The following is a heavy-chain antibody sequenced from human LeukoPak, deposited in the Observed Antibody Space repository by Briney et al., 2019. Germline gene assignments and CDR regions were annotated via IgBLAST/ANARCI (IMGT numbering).Heavy chain of an antibody. Sequence: ASVKVSCKASGYTFTSYDINWGRQATGQGLEWMGWMNPNSGNTGYAQKFQGRVTITRNTSISTAYMELSSLRSEDTAVYYCARVGSPYSSTGPFDYWGQGTLVTVSS. CDR2: MNPNSGNT. J-gene: IGHJ4*02. CDR3: ARVGSPYSSTGPFDY. CDR1: GYTFTSYD. D-gene: IGHD2-2*01. V-gene: IGHV1-8*03.